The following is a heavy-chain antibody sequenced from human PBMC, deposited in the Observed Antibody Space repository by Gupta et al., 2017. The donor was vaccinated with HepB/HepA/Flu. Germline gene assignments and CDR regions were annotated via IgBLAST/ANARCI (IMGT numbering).Heavy chain of an antibody. CDR2: ISWNSGSI. CDR3: AKGVVEWELLSPFDY. D-gene: IGHD1-26*01. V-gene: IGHV3-9*01. CDR1: GSTLDDYA. Sequence: EVQLVESGGGLVQPGRSLRLSCAASGSTLDDYAMHWVRQAPGKGLEWVSGISWNSGSIGYADSVKGRFTISRDNAKNSLYLQMNSLRAEDTALYYCAKGVVEWELLSPFDYWGQGTLVTVSS. J-gene: IGHJ4*02.